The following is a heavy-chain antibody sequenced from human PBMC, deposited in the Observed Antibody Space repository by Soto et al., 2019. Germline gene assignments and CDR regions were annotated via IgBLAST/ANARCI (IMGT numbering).Heavy chain of an antibody. CDR2: INHSGST. J-gene: IGHJ4*02. V-gene: IGHV4-34*01. CDR1: DGSFSGYY. CDR3: ARTLAAAGVGYCFDY. Sequence: SETLSLTCAVYDGSFSGYYWSWVRQSPGKGLEWIGEINHSGSTNYNPSLKSRVTIPVDTSKNQFSLKLSSVTAADTAVFYCARTLAAAGVGYCFDYWGQGTLVTVSS. D-gene: IGHD6-13*01.